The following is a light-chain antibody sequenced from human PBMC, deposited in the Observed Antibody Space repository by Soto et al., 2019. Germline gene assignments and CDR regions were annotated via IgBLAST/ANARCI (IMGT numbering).Light chain of an antibody. CDR2: KAS. V-gene: IGKV1-5*03. Sequence: DIQMTQSPATLSLSVGDRVTITCRASQTISSWLAWYQQKPGKAPKLLIYKASTLTSGVPSRFTGSGSGTEFTLTINSLQPDDFVTYYCQQYSVYWTFGQGTKVDIK. CDR3: QQYSVYWT. CDR1: QTISSW. J-gene: IGKJ1*01.